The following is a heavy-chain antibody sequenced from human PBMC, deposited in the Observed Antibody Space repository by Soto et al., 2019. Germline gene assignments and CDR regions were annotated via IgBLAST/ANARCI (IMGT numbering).Heavy chain of an antibody. CDR2: ISYDGSNK. Sequence: PGGSLRLSCAASGSTFSSYGMHWVRQAPGKGLEWVAVISYDGSNKYYADSVKGRFTISRDNSKNTLYLQMNSLRAEDTAVYYCAKYRKWELLGYYYYGMDVWGQGTTGTVSS. D-gene: IGHD1-26*01. J-gene: IGHJ6*02. V-gene: IGHV3-30*18. CDR1: GSTFSSYG. CDR3: AKYRKWELLGYYYYGMDV.